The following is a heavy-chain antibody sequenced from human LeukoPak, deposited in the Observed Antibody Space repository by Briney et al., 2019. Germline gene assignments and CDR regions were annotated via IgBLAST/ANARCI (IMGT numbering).Heavy chain of an antibody. CDR3: AREKSSWSGLDAFDI. V-gene: IGHV4-30-2*01. CDR1: GGSISSGGYY. J-gene: IGHJ3*02. CDR2: IYHSGST. Sequence: SETLSLTCTVSGGSISSGGYYWRWIRRPPGKGLEWIGYIYHSGSTYYNPSLKSRVTISVDRSKNQFSLKLSSVTAADTAVYYCAREKSSWSGLDAFDIWGQGTMVTVSS. D-gene: IGHD6-13*01.